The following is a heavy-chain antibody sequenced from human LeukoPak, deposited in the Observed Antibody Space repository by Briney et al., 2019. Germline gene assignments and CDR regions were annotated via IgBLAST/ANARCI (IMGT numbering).Heavy chain of an antibody. CDR1: GFTFRDLY. CDR3: VRGRVTPDY. Sequence: GGSLRLSCTASGFTFRDLYMDWVRQAPGKGLEWVGVIRSKLYGAATDYAASVIGRFTISRDDSRSIAYLQMNSLKTEDTAVYYCVRGRVTPDYWGQGTLVTVSS. J-gene: IGHJ4*02. D-gene: IGHD1-14*01. V-gene: IGHV3-49*04. CDR2: IRSKLYGAAT.